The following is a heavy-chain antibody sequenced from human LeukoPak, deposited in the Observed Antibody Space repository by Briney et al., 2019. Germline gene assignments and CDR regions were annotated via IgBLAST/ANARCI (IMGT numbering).Heavy chain of an antibody. CDR2: TSTSGGST. D-gene: IGHD2-15*01. V-gene: IGHV3-23*01. CDR3: ATARGGY. Sequence: GGFLRLSCAASGFTFSDYYINWIRQAPGKGLEWVSGTSTSGGSTYYADSVKGRFTISRDNSKNTLSLQMTSLRAEDTAVYYCATARGGYWGQGTLVTVSS. CDR1: GFTFSDYY. J-gene: IGHJ4*02.